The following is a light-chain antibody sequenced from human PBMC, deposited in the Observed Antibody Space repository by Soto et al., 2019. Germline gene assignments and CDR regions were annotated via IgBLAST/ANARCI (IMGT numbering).Light chain of an antibody. J-gene: IGLJ2*01. Sequence: QSALTQPPSASGSPGQSVTISCTGTSSDVGSYNLVSWHQQHPGKAPKVMIYGVSQWPSGVPDRFSGSKSGNTASLTVSGLQAEDEADYYCSSYAGSSVVFGAGTKVTVL. CDR2: GVS. CDR1: SSDVGSYNL. CDR3: SSYAGSSVV. V-gene: IGLV2-8*01.